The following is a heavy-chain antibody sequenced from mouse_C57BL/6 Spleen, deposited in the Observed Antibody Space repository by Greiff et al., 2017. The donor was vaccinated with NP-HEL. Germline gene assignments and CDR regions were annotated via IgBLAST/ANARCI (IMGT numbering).Heavy chain of an antibody. J-gene: IGHJ2*01. CDR2: IDPETGGT. CDR1: GYTFTDYE. V-gene: IGHV1-15*01. Sequence: QVQLQQSGAELVRPGASVTLSCKASGYTFTDYEMHWVKQTPVHGLEWIGAIDPETGGTAYNQKFKGKAILTADKSSSTAYMELRSLTSEDSAVYYCTRGGYSNLFDYWGQGTTLTVSS. CDR3: TRGGYSNLFDY. D-gene: IGHD2-5*01.